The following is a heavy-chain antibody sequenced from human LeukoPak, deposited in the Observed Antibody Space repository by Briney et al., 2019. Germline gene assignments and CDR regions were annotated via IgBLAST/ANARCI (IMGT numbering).Heavy chain of an antibody. CDR2: MNPNSGNT. CDR1: GYTFTSYD. Sequence: ASVKVSCKASGYTFTSYDINWVRQATGQGLERMGWMNPNSGNTGYAQKFQGRVTMTRNTSISTAYMELSSLRSEDTAAYYCARASVGAKIRYSFDYWGQGTLVTVSS. J-gene: IGHJ4*02. D-gene: IGHD1-26*01. CDR3: ARASVGAKIRYSFDY. V-gene: IGHV1-8*01.